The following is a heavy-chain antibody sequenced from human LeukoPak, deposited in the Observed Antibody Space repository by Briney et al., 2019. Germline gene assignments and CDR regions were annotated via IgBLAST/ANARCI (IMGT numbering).Heavy chain of an antibody. CDR2: TSGSGVNS. CDR1: GFTLRSYD. V-gene: IGHV3-23*01. J-gene: IGHJ4*02. CDR3: AKEYSGYDFDY. D-gene: IGHD5-12*01. Sequence: GGSLRLSCAASGFTLRSYDMSWVRQAPGKGREWVAATSGSGVNSYYADSVRGRFTISRDNSQNTLYLQMDSLRAEDTALYYCAKEYSGYDFDYWAREPWSPSPQ.